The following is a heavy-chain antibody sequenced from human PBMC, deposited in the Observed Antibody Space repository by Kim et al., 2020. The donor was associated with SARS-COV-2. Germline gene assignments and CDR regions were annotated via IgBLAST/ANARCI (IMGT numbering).Heavy chain of an antibody. CDR3: ARLTAMVTLGYYYYGMDV. Sequence: GESLKISCKGSGYSFTSYWIGWVRQMPGKGLEWMGIIYPGDSDTRYSPSFQGQVTISADKSISTAYLQWSSLKASDTAMYYCARLTAMVTLGYYYYGMDVGRQGTTVTVSS. CDR2: IYPGDSDT. V-gene: IGHV5-51*01. D-gene: IGHD5-18*01. CDR1: GYSFTSYW. J-gene: IGHJ6*02.